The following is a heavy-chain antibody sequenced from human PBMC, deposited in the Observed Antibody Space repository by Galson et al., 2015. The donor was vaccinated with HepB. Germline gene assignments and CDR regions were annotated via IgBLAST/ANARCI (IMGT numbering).Heavy chain of an antibody. CDR1: GYRFTDYW. D-gene: IGHD6-13*01. V-gene: IGHV5-51*01. CDR2: IYPGNSDT. CDR3: ARHVTSSSWRIVDD. J-gene: IGHJ4*02. Sequence: SGAEVKKPGESLKISCKGSGYRFTDYWIAWVRQMPGKGPEWMGIIYPGNSDTKYSPSFPGQVTLSAEKSTAYLQWGSMKASDTAIYYCARHVTSSSWRIVDDGGQGTLITVSS.